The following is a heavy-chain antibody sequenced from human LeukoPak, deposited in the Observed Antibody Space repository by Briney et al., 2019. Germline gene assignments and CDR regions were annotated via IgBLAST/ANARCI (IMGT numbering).Heavy chain of an antibody. J-gene: IGHJ4*02. CDR2: ISPSGGIT. V-gene: IGHV3-23*01. Sequence: PGGTLRLSCAASGFTFSSHGMNWVRQAPGKGLEWVSGISPSGGITYYTDSVKGRFTISRDNSKNTQSLQMNSLRAEDTAVYYCAKRIQSAMATGYWGQGTLVTVSS. CDR1: GFTFSSHG. CDR3: AKRIQSAMATGY. D-gene: IGHD5-18*01.